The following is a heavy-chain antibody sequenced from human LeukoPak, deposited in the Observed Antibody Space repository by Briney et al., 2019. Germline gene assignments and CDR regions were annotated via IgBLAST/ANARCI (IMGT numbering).Heavy chain of an antibody. J-gene: IGHJ6*02. CDR1: GYTFTSYG. V-gene: IGHV1-18*01. CDR3: AREPDLRSSDDYYYYGMDV. CDR2: ISAHNGNT. D-gene: IGHD3-3*01. Sequence: ASVKVSCKASGYTFTSYGISWVRQAPGQGLEWMGWISAHNGNTNYAQKLQGRVTMTTDTSTSTAYMELRSLRSDDTAVYYCAREPDLRSSDDYYYYGMDVWGQGTTVTVSS.